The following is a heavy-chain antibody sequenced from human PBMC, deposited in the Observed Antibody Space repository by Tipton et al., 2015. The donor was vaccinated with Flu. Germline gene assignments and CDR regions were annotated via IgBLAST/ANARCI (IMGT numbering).Heavy chain of an antibody. D-gene: IGHD1-1*01. CDR1: GASIKSDVSH. V-gene: IGHV4-61*02. J-gene: IGHJ6*02. CDR2: IFTSGIT. Sequence: TLSLTCTVSGASIKSDVSHWSWVRQSAGKGLEWIGRIFTSGITNYNPSLESRVTLSLDTSKNQFSLKVTSVTAADTAVYYCTKDTRATAGMDVWGRGTTVAVSS. CDR3: TKDTRATAGMDV.